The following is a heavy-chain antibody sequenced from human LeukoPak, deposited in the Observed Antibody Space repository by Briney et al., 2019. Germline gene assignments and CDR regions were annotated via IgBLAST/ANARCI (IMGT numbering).Heavy chain of an antibody. D-gene: IGHD3-22*01. CDR2: ISAYNGNT. J-gene: IGHJ5*02. CDR3: ARVFVLHYYDSSGYYFGWFDP. Sequence: ASVKVSCKASGYTFTSYGISWVRQAPGQGLEWMGWISAYNGNTNYAQKLQGRVTMTTDTSTSTAYMELRSLRSDDTAVYYCARVFVLHYYDSSGYYFGWFDPWGPGTLVTVSS. CDR1: GYTFTSYG. V-gene: IGHV1-18*01.